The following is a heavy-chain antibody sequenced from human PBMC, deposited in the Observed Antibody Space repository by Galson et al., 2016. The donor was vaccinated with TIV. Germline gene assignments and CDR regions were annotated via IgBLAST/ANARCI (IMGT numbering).Heavy chain of an antibody. CDR2: IIPIFHSA. J-gene: IGHJ4*02. CDR1: GGTFCDYG. CDR3: ATLGVDFGSGSYKTDF. D-gene: IGHD3-10*01. V-gene: IGHV1-69*13. Sequence: SVKVSCKASGGTFCDYGISWVRQAPGQGLEWMGRIIPIFHSAKSAQKFQDRVTITADESMSTVYMELSSLRSEDTAVYYCATLGVDFGSGSYKTDFWGQGTLVTVSS.